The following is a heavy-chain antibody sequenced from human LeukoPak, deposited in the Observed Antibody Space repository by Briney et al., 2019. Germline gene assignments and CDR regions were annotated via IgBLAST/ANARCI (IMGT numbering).Heavy chain of an antibody. J-gene: IGHJ4*02. CDR3: ARDLKMGYSSGRYSRGTGSSNDY. CDR2: ISAYNGNT. V-gene: IGHV1-18*01. D-gene: IGHD6-19*01. Sequence: GASVKVSCKASGYTFTNYGISWVRQAPGQGLEWMGWISAYNGNTNYAQKFQGRITMTTDTSTSTAYMELRSLRSDDTAVYYCARDLKMGYSSGRYSRGTGSSNDYWGQGTLVTVSS. CDR1: GYTFTNYG.